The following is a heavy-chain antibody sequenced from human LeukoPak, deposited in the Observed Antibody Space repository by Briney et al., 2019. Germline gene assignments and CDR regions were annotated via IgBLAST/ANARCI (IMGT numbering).Heavy chain of an antibody. CDR3: ASSRPKARRPHYYYYMDV. CDR2: MNPNSGNT. V-gene: IGHV1-8*01. CDR1: GYTFTSYD. D-gene: IGHD6-6*01. Sequence: ASVKVSCKASGYTFTSYDINWVRQATGQGLEWMGWMNPNSGNTGYAQKFQGRVTMTRITSISTAYMELSSLRSEDTAVYYCASSRPKARRPHYYYYMDVWGKGTTVTVSS. J-gene: IGHJ6*03.